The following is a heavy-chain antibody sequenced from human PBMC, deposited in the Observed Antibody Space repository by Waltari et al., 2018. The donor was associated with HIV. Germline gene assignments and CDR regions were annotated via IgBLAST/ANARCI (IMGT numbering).Heavy chain of an antibody. V-gene: IGHV3-23*01. CDR2: ISDRGTTT. CDR3: AKPRMEYAIRDFFFGLDV. CDR1: GFTFPTYP. J-gene: IGHJ6*02. Sequence: VDLLESGGGLVQPGGSLSLSCVGSGFTFPTYPMRWVRQALGKGLEWVAGISDRGTTTFYADSGKGRFTISRDNSKNTIYLQMDSLRADDTAVYYCAKPRMEYAIRDFFFGLDVWGQGTTVTVSS. D-gene: IGHD2-8*01.